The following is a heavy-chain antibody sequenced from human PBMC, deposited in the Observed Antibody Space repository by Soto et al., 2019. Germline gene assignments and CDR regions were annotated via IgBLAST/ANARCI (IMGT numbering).Heavy chain of an antibody. CDR1: GGSFSGYH. Sequence: QAQLQQWGAGLLKPSETLSLTCAVYGGSFSGYHWSWIRQPPGKGLEWIGEITHSGSTNYNPSLRSRVTISIDRSKNQFSLKLSSVTAADAAVYYCATDDSTWLVFYYYGMDVWGQGTTVTVSS. V-gene: IGHV4-34*01. D-gene: IGHD4-4*01. CDR2: ITHSGST. J-gene: IGHJ6*02. CDR3: ATDDSTWLVFYYYGMDV.